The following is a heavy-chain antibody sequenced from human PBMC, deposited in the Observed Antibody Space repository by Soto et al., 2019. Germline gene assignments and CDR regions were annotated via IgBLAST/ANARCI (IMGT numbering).Heavy chain of an antibody. D-gene: IGHD5-12*01. J-gene: IGHJ4*02. CDR3: AAGGGLPRYY. CDR2: IYHSGST. Sequence: SETLSLTCTVSGGSISNYYWSWFRQTPGKGLEWIGYIYHSGSTYYNPSLKSRVTISVDRSKNQFSLKLSSVTAADTAVYYCAAGGGLPRYYWGQGTLVTVSS. CDR1: GGSISNYY. V-gene: IGHV4-59*04.